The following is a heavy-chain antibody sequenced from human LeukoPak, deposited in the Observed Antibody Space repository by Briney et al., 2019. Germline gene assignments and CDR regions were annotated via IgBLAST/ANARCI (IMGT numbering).Heavy chain of an antibody. J-gene: IGHJ3*02. Sequence: SETLSLTCTVSGGSISSSSLYWDWIREPPGKGLEWIGTVYYSGSTYYNPSLKSRVTISVDTSKNQFSLKLSSVTAADTAVYYCARNASSLGAGAFDIWGQGTMVTVSS. V-gene: IGHV4-39*01. CDR2: VYYSGST. CDR1: GGSISSSSLY. CDR3: ARNASSLGAGAFDI. D-gene: IGHD2-2*01.